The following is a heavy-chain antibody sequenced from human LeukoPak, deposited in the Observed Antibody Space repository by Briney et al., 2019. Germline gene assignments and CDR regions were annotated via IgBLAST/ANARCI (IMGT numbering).Heavy chain of an antibody. CDR2: INPNSGGT. V-gene: IGHV1-2*06. Sequence: ASVKVSCKASGYTFTGYYMHWARQAPGQGLEWMGRINPNSGGTNYAQKFQGRVTMTRDTSISTAYMELSRLRSDDTAVYYCARDWARISSSSGWGQGTLVTVSS. D-gene: IGHD6-6*01. CDR3: ARDWARISSSSG. CDR1: GYTFTGYY. J-gene: IGHJ4*02.